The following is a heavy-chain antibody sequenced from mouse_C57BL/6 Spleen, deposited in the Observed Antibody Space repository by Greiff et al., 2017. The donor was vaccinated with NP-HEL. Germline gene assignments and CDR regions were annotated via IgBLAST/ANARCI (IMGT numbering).Heavy chain of an antibody. V-gene: IGHV1-81*01. CDR2: IYPRSGNT. J-gene: IGHJ3*01. D-gene: IGHD1-1*01. CDR1: GYTFTSYG. CDR3: ARGEDYGSPAWFAY. Sequence: VKLLESGAELARPGASVKLSCKASGYTFTSYGISWVKQRTGQGLEWIGEIYPRSGNTYYNEKFKGKATLTADKSSSTAYMELRSLTSEDSAVYFCARGEDYGSPAWFAYWGQGTLVTVSA.